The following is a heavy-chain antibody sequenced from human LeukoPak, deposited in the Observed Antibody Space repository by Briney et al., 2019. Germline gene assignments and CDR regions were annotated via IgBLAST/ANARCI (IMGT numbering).Heavy chain of an antibody. CDR3: VATNYYDSSGYYYPFDY. CDR2: IIPIFGTA. V-gene: IGHV1-69*13. J-gene: IGHJ4*02. CDR1: GGTFSSYA. D-gene: IGHD3-22*01. Sequence: SVKVSCKASGGTFSSYAISWGRQAPGQGLEWMGGIIPIFGTANYAQKFQGRVTITADESTSTAYMELSSLRSEDTAVYYCVATNYYDSSGYYYPFDYWGQGTLVTVSS.